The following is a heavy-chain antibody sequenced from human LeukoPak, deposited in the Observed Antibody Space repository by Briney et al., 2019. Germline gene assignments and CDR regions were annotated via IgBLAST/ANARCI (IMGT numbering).Heavy chain of an antibody. Sequence: ASVRVSCKASGYTFTSYDINWVRQATGQGLEWMGWMNPNSGNTGCAQKFQGRVTITRNTSISTAYMELSSLRSEDTAVYYCARGLSRGSYYVFGYYYYYMDVWGKGTTVTISS. V-gene: IGHV1-8*03. CDR3: ARGLSRGSYYVFGYYYYYMDV. J-gene: IGHJ6*03. CDR2: MNPNSGNT. D-gene: IGHD1-26*01. CDR1: GYTFTSYD.